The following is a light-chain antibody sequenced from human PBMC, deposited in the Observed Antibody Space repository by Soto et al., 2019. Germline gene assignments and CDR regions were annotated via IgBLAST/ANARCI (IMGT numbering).Light chain of an antibody. CDR2: DAS. CDR3: QQRSNWPPVT. Sequence: EIVLTQSPATLSLSPGERATLSCRASQSVSSYLAWYQQKPGQAPRLLIHDASNRATGIPARFSGSGSGTDFTLTISKLEPEDFAIYYCQQRSNWPPVTFGGGTKVEIK. J-gene: IGKJ4*01. V-gene: IGKV3-11*01. CDR1: QSVSSY.